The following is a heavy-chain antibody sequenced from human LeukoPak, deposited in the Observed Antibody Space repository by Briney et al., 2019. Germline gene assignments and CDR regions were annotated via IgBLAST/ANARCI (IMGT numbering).Heavy chain of an antibody. D-gene: IGHD5-24*01. Sequence: PGESLRLSCAASGFTFSSYGMHWVRQAPGKGLEWVAVMSFDGSSEYYADSVQGRFTVARDNSKNTMYLQMNSLRAEDTAVYYCAKDFRDGYNHPSYYFDSWGQGTLVTVSS. J-gene: IGHJ4*02. CDR2: MSFDGSSE. CDR3: AKDFRDGYNHPSYYFDS. CDR1: GFTFSSYG. V-gene: IGHV3-30*18.